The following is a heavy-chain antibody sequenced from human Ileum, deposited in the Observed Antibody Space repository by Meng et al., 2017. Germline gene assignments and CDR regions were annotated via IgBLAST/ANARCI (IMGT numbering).Heavy chain of an antibody. CDR3: AKSSTSVIFDAFDL. CDR1: GFTFSTYA. J-gene: IGHJ3*01. Sequence: GESLKISCAASGFTFSTYAMSWVRQAPGKGLEWVSAISGSGHSPSYADSVKGRFTISRDNSKNTLYLQMNSLRAEDTALYYCAKSSTSVIFDAFDLWGQGTMVTVSS. D-gene: IGHD2-2*01. V-gene: IGHV3-23*01. CDR2: ISGSGHSP.